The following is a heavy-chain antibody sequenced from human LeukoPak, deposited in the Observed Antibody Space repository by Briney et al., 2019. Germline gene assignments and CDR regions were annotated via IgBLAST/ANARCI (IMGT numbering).Heavy chain of an antibody. Sequence: GRSLRLSCAASGFTFDDYAMHWVRQAPGKGLEWVSGISWNSGNIGYADSVKGRFTISRDNAKNSLYLQMNSLRAEDTALYYCAKDGIAAAGTYYYYGMDVWGQGTTVTVSS. J-gene: IGHJ6*02. D-gene: IGHD6-13*01. CDR2: ISWNSGNI. V-gene: IGHV3-9*01. CDR1: GFTFDDYA. CDR3: AKDGIAAAGTYYYYGMDV.